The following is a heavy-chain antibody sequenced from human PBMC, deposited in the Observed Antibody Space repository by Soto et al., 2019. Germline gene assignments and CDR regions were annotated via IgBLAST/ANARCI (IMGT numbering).Heavy chain of an antibody. Sequence: GASVKVSCKVSGYTLTELSMHWVRQAPGKGLEWMGGFDPEDGETIYAQKFQGRVTMTEDTSTDTAYMELSSLRSEDTAVYYCATDRIAALRPTEQYYYYGMDVWGQGTTVTVSS. CDR2: FDPEDGET. CDR1: GYTLTELS. CDR3: ATDRIAALRPTEQYYYYGMDV. D-gene: IGHD6-6*01. J-gene: IGHJ6*02. V-gene: IGHV1-24*01.